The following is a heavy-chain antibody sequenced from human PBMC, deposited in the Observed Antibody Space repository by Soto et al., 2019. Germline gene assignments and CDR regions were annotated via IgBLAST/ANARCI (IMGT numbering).Heavy chain of an antibody. CDR2: INPSGGST. Sequence: GASVKVSCKASGYTFTSYYMHWVRQAPGQGLEWMGIINPSGGSTSYAQKFQGRVTMTRDTSTSIVYMELSSLRSEDTAVYYCARSVDTAMGDYYYYGMDVWGQGTTVTVSS. CDR1: GYTFTSYY. CDR3: ARSVDTAMGDYYYYGMDV. D-gene: IGHD5-18*01. J-gene: IGHJ6*02. V-gene: IGHV1-46*01.